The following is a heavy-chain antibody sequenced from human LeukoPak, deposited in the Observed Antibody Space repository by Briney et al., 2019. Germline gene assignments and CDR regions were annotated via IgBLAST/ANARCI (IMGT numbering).Heavy chain of an antibody. CDR2: ISSSSSYI. J-gene: IGHJ6*02. CDR3: ARDGSDIVVVVAENYYYYGMDV. V-gene: IGHV3-21*01. CDR1: GFTFSSYS. D-gene: IGHD2-15*01. Sequence: GGSLRLSCAASGFTFSSYSMNWVRQAPGKGLEWVSSISSSSSYIYYADSVKGRFTISGDNAKNSLYLQMNSLRAEDTAVYYCARDGSDIVVVVAENYYYYGMDVWGQGTTVTVSS.